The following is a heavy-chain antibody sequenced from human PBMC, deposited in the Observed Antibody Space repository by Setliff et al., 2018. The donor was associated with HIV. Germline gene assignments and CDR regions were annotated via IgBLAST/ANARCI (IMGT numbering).Heavy chain of an antibody. D-gene: IGHD2-2*01. J-gene: IGHJ6*03. CDR2: IFYTGST. CDR1: GGSFSNYY. Sequence: SETLSLTCTVYGGSFSNYYWGWIRQPPGKGLEWIAYIFYTGSTNYNPSLKSRVTISVDTSKNQFFLKLSSVTAADTAVYYCVRGYCSRTTSYDDYYYMDVWGKGSTVTVSS. V-gene: IGHV4-59*01. CDR3: VRGYCSRTTSYDDYYYMDV.